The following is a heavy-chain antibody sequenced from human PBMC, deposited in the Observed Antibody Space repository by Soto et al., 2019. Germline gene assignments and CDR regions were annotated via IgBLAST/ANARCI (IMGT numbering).Heavy chain of an antibody. CDR2: ISYDGSNK. J-gene: IGHJ4*02. Sequence: GGSLRLSCAASGFTFSSYGMHWVRQAPGKGLEWVAVISYDGSNKYYADSVKGRFTISRDNSKNTLYLQMNSLRAEDTAVYYCAKDRSGALIADYWGQGTLVTVSS. V-gene: IGHV3-30*18. CDR1: GFTFSSYG. D-gene: IGHD2-21*01. CDR3: AKDRSGALIADY.